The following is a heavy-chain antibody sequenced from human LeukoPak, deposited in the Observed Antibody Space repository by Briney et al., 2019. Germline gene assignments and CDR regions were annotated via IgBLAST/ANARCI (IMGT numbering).Heavy chain of an antibody. J-gene: IGHJ4*02. CDR1: GGSISSGGYY. CDR2: IYHSGST. D-gene: IGHD6-13*01. V-gene: IGHV4-30-2*01. Sequence: SETLSLTCTVSGGSISSGGYYWSWIRQPPGKGLEWIGYIYHSGSTYYNPSLKSRVTISADTSKNQFSLKLSSVTAADTAVYYCARVTPPSHSSNWYPVYDFDYWGQGTLVTVSS. CDR3: ARVTPPSHSSNWYPVYDFDY.